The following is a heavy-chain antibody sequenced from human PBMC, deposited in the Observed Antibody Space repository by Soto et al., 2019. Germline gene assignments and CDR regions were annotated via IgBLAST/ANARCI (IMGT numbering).Heavy chain of an antibody. CDR2: FFPIFRTA. CDR3: ASVETQRYYYGMDV. CDR1: GGTFSSYA. V-gene: IGHV1-69*12. J-gene: IGHJ6*02. Sequence: QVQLVQSGAEVKQPGSSVKVSCKASGGTFSSYAISWVRQAPGQGLEWMGGFFPIFRTADYAQKLQGIVTITADESTSTAAMELSSLRSEDTAVYYCASVETQRYYYGMDVWGQGTTGTVSS. D-gene: IGHD2-15*01.